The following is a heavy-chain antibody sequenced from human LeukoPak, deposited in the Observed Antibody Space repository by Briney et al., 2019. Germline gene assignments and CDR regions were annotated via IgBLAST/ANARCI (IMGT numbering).Heavy chain of an antibody. CDR3: AKERAVLRYFNWLADENDY. D-gene: IGHD3-9*01. Sequence: PGGSLRLSCAASGFTLSSYAMSWVRQSPGKGLEWFSAISGSGGSTYYADSVKGRFTISRDNSKNTLYLQMNSLRAEDTAVYYCAKERAVLRYFNWLADENDYWGQGTLVTVSS. V-gene: IGHV3-23*01. CDR2: ISGSGGST. CDR1: GFTLSSYA. J-gene: IGHJ4*02.